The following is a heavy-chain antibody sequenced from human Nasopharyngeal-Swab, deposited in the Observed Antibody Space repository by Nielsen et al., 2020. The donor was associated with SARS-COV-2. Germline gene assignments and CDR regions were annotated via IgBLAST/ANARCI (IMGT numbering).Heavy chain of an antibody. CDR3: ARLSFRLSSISSWYSYYFDY. D-gene: IGHD6-13*01. J-gene: IGHJ4*02. Sequence: GESLKISCKGSGYNFTTYWIGWVRQMPGKGLEWMGIIYPGDSDTRYSPSFQGQVTIAADKSISTAYLQWSSLKASDTAMYYCARLSFRLSSISSWYSYYFDYWGQGTLVTVSS. CDR1: GYNFTTYW. V-gene: IGHV5-51*01. CDR2: IYPGDSDT.